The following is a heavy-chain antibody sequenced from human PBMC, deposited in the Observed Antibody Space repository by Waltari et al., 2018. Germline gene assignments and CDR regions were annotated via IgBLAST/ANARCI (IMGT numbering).Heavy chain of an antibody. V-gene: IGHV4-39*07. CDR3: ARDRGELLSPYFDY. J-gene: IGHJ4*02. D-gene: IGHD1-26*01. CDR2: IYYSGST. CDR1: GGSISSSSYY. Sequence: QLQLQESGPGLVKPSETLSLTCTVSGGSISSSSYYWCWIRQPPGKGLEWIGSIYYSGSTYYNPSLKSRVTISVDTSKNQFSLKLSSVTAADTAVYYCARDRGELLSPYFDYWGQGTLVTVSS.